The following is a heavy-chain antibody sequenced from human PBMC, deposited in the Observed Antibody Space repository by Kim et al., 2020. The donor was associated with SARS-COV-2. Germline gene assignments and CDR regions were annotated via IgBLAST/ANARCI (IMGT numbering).Heavy chain of an antibody. CDR2: IKSKTDGGTT. CDR3: AMVRGVISRAYGMDV. Sequence: GGSLRLSCAASGFTFSNAWMSWVRQAPGKGLEWVGRIKSKTDGGTTDYAAPVKGRFTISRDDSKNTLYLQMNSLKTEDTAVYYCAMVRGVISRAYGMDVWGQGTTVIVSS. V-gene: IGHV3-15*01. CDR1: GFTFSNAW. D-gene: IGHD3-10*01. J-gene: IGHJ6*02.